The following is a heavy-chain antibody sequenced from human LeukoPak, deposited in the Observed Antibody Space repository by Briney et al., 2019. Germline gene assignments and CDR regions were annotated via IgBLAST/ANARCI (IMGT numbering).Heavy chain of an antibody. D-gene: IGHD3-22*01. Sequence: SETLSLTCTVSGGSISSYYWSWIRQPAGKGLEWIGHIYTSGSTNYNPSLKSRVTISVDTSKNQFSLKLSSVTAADTAVYYCAKQLAYYYDRSGFDSFDIWGQGTMVTVSS. J-gene: IGHJ3*02. V-gene: IGHV4-4*09. CDR2: IYTSGST. CDR3: AKQLAYYYDRSGFDSFDI. CDR1: GGSISSYY.